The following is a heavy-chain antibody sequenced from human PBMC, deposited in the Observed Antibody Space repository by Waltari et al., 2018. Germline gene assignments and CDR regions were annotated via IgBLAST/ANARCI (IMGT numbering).Heavy chain of an antibody. D-gene: IGHD6-13*01. V-gene: IGHV3-30*02. Sequence: QVQLVESGGGVVQPGGSLRLSCAASGFTFSSYGMHWVRQAPGKGLEWVAFIRYDGSNKDYADSVKGRFTISRDNSKNTLYLQMNSLRAEDTAVYYCVKVVSSSWYEYVDYWGQGTLVTVSS. CDR1: GFTFSSYG. CDR2: IRYDGSNK. J-gene: IGHJ4*02. CDR3: VKVVSSSWYEYVDY.